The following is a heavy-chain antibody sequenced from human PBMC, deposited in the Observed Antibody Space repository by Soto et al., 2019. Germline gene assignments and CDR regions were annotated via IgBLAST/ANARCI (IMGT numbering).Heavy chain of an antibody. V-gene: IGHV1-24*01. D-gene: IGHD2-2*01. CDR1: GYTLTELS. Sequence: ASVKVSCKVSGYTLTELSMHWVRQAPGKGLEWMGGFDPEDGETIYAQKFQGRVTMTEDTSTDTAYMELSSLRSEDTAVYYCATGLSCNYCSSTSCTRRVNWGQGTLVTV. CDR3: ATGLSCNYCSSTSCTRRVN. J-gene: IGHJ4*02. CDR2: FDPEDGET.